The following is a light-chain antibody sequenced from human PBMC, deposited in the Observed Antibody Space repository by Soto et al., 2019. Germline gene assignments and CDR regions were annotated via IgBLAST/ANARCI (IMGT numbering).Light chain of an antibody. CDR2: GAS. CDR3: QQYNNWPPYT. J-gene: IGKJ2*01. CDR1: QSVSSN. Sequence: ETVMTQSPATLSVSPGETVTLSCRASQSVSSNLAWYQQKPGQAPRLLIYGASTMATGIPVRFSGSGSGTEFTLTISSLQSEDFAVYYCQQYNNWPPYTFGQGTKLEIK. V-gene: IGKV3-15*01.